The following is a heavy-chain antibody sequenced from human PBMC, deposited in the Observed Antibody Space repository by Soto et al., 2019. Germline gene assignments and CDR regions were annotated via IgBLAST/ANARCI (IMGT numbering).Heavy chain of an antibody. CDR3: ARGDSSDYSTATPADY. CDR1: GYNLANYW. Sequence: GESLKISCSGSGYNLANYWIGWVRQMPGKGLEWMGIIYPSDSDTRYSPSFEGQVTISADRSISTAYLQWNSLRASDTAMYFCARGDSSDYSTATPADYWGQGTLVTVSS. CDR2: IYPSDSDT. V-gene: IGHV5-51*01. J-gene: IGHJ4*02. D-gene: IGHD3-22*01.